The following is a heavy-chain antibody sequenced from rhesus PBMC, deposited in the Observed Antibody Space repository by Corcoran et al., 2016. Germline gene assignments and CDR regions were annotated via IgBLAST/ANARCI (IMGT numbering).Heavy chain of an antibody. CDR1: GYTFTDYY. CDR3: ATDLPIGY. J-gene: IGHJ4*01. CDR2: VDPEDSEA. Sequence: EVQLVQSGAEVKKPGASVQISCKAPGYTFTDYYLHWVRQAPGKGLEWMGRVDPEDSEAIHAQTFQDRVTITADTSTDAAYMELSSLRSENTAVDYCATDLPIGYWGQGVLVTVSS. V-gene: IGHV1-111*02. D-gene: IGHD2-39*01.